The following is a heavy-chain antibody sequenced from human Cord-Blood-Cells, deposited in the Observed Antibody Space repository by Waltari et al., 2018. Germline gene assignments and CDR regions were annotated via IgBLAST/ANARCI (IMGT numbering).Heavy chain of an antibody. V-gene: IGHV1-69*12. J-gene: IGHJ3*02. CDR3: ASPSIAARRGAFDI. CDR1: GGTFSSYA. D-gene: IGHD6-6*01. Sequence: QVQLVQSGAEVKKSGSSVKVSCKASGGTFSSYAISWVRQAPGQGLEWMGGIIPIFGTANYAQKFQGRVTITADESTSTAYMELSSLRSEDTAVYYCASPSIAARRGAFDIWGQGTMVTVSS. CDR2: IIPIFGTA.